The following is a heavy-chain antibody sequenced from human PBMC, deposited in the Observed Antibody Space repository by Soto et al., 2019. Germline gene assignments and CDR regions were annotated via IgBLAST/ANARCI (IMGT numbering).Heavy chain of an antibody. D-gene: IGHD3-10*01. J-gene: IGHJ4*02. CDR2: VHYSGSA. CDR1: DGSITTGGYY. CDR3: ARDSAGFYLDS. Sequence: QVQLQESGPRLVKPSQTLSLTCTVSDGSITTGGYYWNWIRQHPEKGLEWIGYVHYSGSAYCNPSLKSRVSISVFTSKNQFSLKLSSVTAADTAVYYCARDSAGFYLDSWGQGTLVTVSS. V-gene: IGHV4-31*03.